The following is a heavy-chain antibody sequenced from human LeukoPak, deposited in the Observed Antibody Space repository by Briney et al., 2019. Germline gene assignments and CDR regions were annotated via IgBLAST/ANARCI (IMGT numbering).Heavy chain of an antibody. Sequence: GGSLRLSCAASGFTFSDYYMTWIRQAPGKGLEWVSYISNSGSSIYYGDSMKGRFTISRDNAKNSLYLQMNSLRAEDTAVYYCAKDNQFGIAAAGPLDYWGQGTLVTVSS. CDR3: AKDNQFGIAAAGPLDY. V-gene: IGHV3-11*01. CDR2: ISNSGSSI. CDR1: GFTFSDYY. J-gene: IGHJ4*02. D-gene: IGHD6-13*01.